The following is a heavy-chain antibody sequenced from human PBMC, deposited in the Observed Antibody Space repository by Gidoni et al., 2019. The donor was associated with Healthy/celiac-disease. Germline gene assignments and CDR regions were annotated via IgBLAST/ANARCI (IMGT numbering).Heavy chain of an antibody. J-gene: IGHJ4*02. CDR1: GGSFSGYY. CDR3: ARKGCSTSCYKLFDY. CDR2: INHSGST. Sequence: QVQLQQWGAGLLKPSETLSLPCAVYGGSFSGYYWSWIRQPPGKGLEWIGEINHSGSTNYNPSLKSRVTISVDTSKNQFSLKLSSVTAADTAVYYCARKGCSTSCYKLFDYWGQGTLVTVSS. V-gene: IGHV4-34*01. D-gene: IGHD2-2*01.